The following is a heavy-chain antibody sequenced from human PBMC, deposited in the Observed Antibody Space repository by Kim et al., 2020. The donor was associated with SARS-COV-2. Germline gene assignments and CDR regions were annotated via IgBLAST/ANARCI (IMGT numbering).Heavy chain of an antibody. J-gene: IGHJ4*02. V-gene: IGHV1-3*01. CDR3: ARTVTYYYDSSGYYTYDY. Sequence: ASVKVSCKASGYTFTSYAMHWVRQAPGQRLEWMGWINAGNGNTKYSQKFQGRVTITRDTSASTAYMELSSLRSEDTAVYYCARTVTYYYDSSGYYTYDYWGQGTLVTVSS. CDR2: INAGNGNT. D-gene: IGHD3-22*01. CDR1: GYTFTSYA.